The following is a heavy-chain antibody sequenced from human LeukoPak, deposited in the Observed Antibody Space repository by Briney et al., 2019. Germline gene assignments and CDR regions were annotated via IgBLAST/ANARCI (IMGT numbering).Heavy chain of an antibody. Sequence: SETLSLTCAVSGGSISSSNWWSWVRQPPGKGLEWIGEIYHSGSTNYNPSLKSRVTISVDKSKNQFSLKLSSVTAADTAVYYCAREEYSSGWSVDSPLGAAFDIWGQGTMVTVSS. D-gene: IGHD6-19*01. V-gene: IGHV4-4*02. CDR1: GGSISSSNW. CDR2: IYHSGST. CDR3: AREEYSSGWSVDSPLGAAFDI. J-gene: IGHJ3*02.